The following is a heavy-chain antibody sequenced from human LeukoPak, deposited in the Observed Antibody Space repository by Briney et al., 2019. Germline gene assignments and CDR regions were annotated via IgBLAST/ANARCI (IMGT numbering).Heavy chain of an antibody. J-gene: IGHJ6*02. D-gene: IGHD6-19*01. Sequence: SENLSLNCTVSGASISSYYWSWIRQPAGKGLEWIGRIYTSGTTNYNPSLKSRLTMSVDTSNNQFSLRLSSVAAADTAIYCCARDGVAGTSYYYGMDVWGQGTTVTVSS. CDR2: IYTSGTT. CDR3: ARDGVAGTSYYYGMDV. V-gene: IGHV4-4*07. CDR1: GASISSYY.